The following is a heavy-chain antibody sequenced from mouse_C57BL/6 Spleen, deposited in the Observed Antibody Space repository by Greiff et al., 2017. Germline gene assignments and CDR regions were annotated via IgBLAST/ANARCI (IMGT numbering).Heavy chain of an antibody. CDR2: ISSGSSTI. J-gene: IGHJ4*01. Sequence: EVMLVESGGGLVKPGGSLKLSCAASGFTFSDYGMHWVRHAPEKGLEWVAYISSGSSTIYYADTVKGRFTISRDNAKNTLCLQMTSLRSEDTAMYFCARNYGVAEGAMDYWGQGPSVTVSS. CDR3: ARNYGVAEGAMDY. CDR1: GFTFSDYG. V-gene: IGHV5-17*01. D-gene: IGHD1-1*01.